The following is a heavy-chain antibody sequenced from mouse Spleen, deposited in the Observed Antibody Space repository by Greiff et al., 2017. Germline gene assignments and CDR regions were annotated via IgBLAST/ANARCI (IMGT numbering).Heavy chain of an antibody. J-gene: IGHJ4*01. V-gene: IGHV1-69*01. CDR3: ARTLRYAMDY. Sequence: QVQLQQPGAELVMPGASVKLSCKASGYTFTSYWMHWVKQRPGQGLEWIGKIDPSDSYTNYNQKFKGKATLTVDKSSSTAYMQLSSLTSEDSAVYYCARTLRYAMDYWGQGTSVTVSS. CDR2: IDPSDSYT. D-gene: IGHD1-1*01. CDR1: GYTFTSYW.